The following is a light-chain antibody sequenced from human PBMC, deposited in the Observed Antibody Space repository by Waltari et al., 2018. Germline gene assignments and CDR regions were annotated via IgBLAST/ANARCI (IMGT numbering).Light chain of an antibody. CDR3: QSADTDFANHVL. J-gene: IGLJ2*01. CDR2: KDT. Sequence: SYDLTQPPSVSVSPGQTARITCSGNALPKLYSYWYQQKPGQAPLLLIYKDTQRASGIPERFSGSTSGTTVTLTISEVQAEDAADYYCQSADTDFANHVLFGGGTQLTVL. CDR1: ALPKLY. V-gene: IGLV3-25*03.